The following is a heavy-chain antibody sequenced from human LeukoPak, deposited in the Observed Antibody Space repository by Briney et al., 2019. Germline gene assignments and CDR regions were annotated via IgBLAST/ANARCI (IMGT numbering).Heavy chain of an antibody. CDR1: GFTFSRHW. J-gene: IGHJ4*02. CDR3: ATPLDYYDRSDSHQGGD. D-gene: IGHD3-22*01. CDR2: IKHDGSEK. V-gene: IGHV3-7*03. Sequence: GGSLRLSCAASGFTFSRHWMTWVRQAPGKGLEWVANIKHDGSEKDYVDSVKGRFTISRDNAKNSLYLQMNSLRAEDTAVYYCATPLDYYDRSDSHQGGDWGQGTLVTVSS.